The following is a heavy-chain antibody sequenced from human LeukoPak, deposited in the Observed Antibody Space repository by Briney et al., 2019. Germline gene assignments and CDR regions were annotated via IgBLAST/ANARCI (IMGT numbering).Heavy chain of an antibody. V-gene: IGHV1-2*02. Sequence: ASVKVSCKASGYRFTCYYLHWVRQAPGQGLEWMGWINSNSGATKYTQTFQDRVTMTRDTSITTAYMELNRLTSDDTAIYYCARDGTLSGSWNDFWGQGSLITVSS. J-gene: IGHJ4*02. CDR2: INSNSGAT. CDR3: ARDGTLSGSWNDF. D-gene: IGHD2-15*01. CDR1: GYRFTCYY.